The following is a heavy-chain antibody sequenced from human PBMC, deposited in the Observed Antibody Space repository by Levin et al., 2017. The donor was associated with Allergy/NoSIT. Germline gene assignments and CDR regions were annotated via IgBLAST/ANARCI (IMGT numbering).Heavy chain of an antibody. D-gene: IGHD2-15*01. CDR1: GFPLSTYA. CDR2: ISYGGDNK. J-gene: IGHJ6*04. V-gene: IGHV3-30-3*01. CDR3: AREGFCSPGNCDYYYSMDV. Sequence: QPGGSLRLSCEASGFPLSTYAMHWVRQAPGKGLEWVSIISYGGDNKFYADSVKGRFTISRDNSKNTLYLQMNILKPEDTAVYYCAREGFCSPGNCDYYYSMDVWGKGTTVSVSS.